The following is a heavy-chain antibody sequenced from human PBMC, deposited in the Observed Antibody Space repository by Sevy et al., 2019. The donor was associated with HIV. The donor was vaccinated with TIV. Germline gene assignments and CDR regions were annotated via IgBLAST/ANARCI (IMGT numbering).Heavy chain of an antibody. D-gene: IGHD2-21*01. CDR1: GFTFSDYY. V-gene: IGHV3-11*06. Sequence: GGSLRLSCAASGFTFSDYYMSWIRQAPGKGLEWVSYISSSSSYTNYADSVKGRFTISRDNAKNSLYLQMNSLRAEDTAVYYWARQLFPGYYYMDVWGKGTTVTVS. CDR3: ARQLFPGYYYMDV. J-gene: IGHJ6*03. CDR2: ISSSSSYT.